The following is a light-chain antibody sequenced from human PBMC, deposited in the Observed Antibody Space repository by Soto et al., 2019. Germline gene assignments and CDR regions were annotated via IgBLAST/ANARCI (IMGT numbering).Light chain of an antibody. V-gene: IGKV3-20*01. J-gene: IGKJ1*01. CDR1: QSVSSSY. CDR2: GAS. CDR3: QQYGSSSWT. Sequence: EIVLTQSPGPLSLSPGERATLSCRSSQSVSSSYLAWYQQKPGQAPRLIIYGASSRATGIPDRFSGSGSGTDCTLTISRLEPEDVAVYYCQQYGSSSWTLGQGTKVDIK.